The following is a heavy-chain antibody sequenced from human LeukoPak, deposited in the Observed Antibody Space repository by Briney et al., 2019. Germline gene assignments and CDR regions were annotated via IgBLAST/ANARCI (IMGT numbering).Heavy chain of an antibody. CDR1: GGTFSSYA. CDR2: IIPIFGTA. CDR3: ARGLLSLYSSSWSAPFDY. Sequence: SVKVSCKASGGTFSSYAISWVRQAPGQGLEWMGGIIPIFGTASYAQKFQGRVTIAADESTSTAYMELSSLRSEDTAVYYCARGLLSLYSSSWSAPFDYWGQGTLVTVSS. V-gene: IGHV1-69*13. D-gene: IGHD6-13*01. J-gene: IGHJ4*02.